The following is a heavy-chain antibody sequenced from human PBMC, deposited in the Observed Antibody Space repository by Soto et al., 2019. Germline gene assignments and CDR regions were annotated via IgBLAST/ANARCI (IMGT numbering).Heavy chain of an antibody. V-gene: IGHV1-69*06. D-gene: IGHD3-9*01. CDR2: ITPIFDTT. J-gene: IGHJ5*02. CDR1: GGTFSNYA. CDR3: ARYPNSLNNWFDP. Sequence: QIHLVQSGAEVKKPGSSVNISCKASGGTFSNYAISWVRQAPGQGLEWMVGITPIFDTTNYAQKFQGRLTITADTSTSTAYMELSDLRSDDTAIYYCARYPNSLNNWFDPWGQGTQVTVSS.